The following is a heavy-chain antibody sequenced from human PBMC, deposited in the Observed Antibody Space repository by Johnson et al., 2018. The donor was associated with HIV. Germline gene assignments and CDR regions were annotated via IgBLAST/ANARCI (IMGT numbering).Heavy chain of an antibody. CDR3: ARLNSGRSYGAYDAFDI. Sequence: VQLVESGGALVQPGGSLRLSCAASGFTVSSNYMNWVRQAPGKGLEWVSVIYSCDNPFHADSVKCRFILSRDNSKNTLYLQMNSLRAEDTAVYSCARLNSGRSYGAYDAFDIWGQGTMVTVSS. V-gene: IGHV3-66*01. CDR1: GFTVSSNY. CDR2: IYSCDNP. D-gene: IGHD1-26*01. J-gene: IGHJ3*02.